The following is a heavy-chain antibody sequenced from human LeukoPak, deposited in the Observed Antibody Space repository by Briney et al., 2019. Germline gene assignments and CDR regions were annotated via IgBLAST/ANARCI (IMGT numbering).Heavy chain of an antibody. V-gene: IGHV4-61*01. CDR1: GGAISSGSYY. J-gene: IGHJ4*02. CDR3: ARVTGYMIGDYFDY. CDR2: IYYSGST. Sequence: SETLSLTCIVSGGAISSGSYYWSWIRQPPGKGLEWIGYIYYSGSTNYNPSLKSRVTISVETSKNQFSLKLSSVTAADTAVYYCARVTGYMIGDYFDYWGQGTLVTVSS. D-gene: IGHD3-22*01.